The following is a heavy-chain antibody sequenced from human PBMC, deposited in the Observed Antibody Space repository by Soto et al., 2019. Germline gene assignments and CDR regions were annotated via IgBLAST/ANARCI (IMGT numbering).Heavy chain of an antibody. CDR2: ISSSSSYI. CDR3: AGGWFIDRCTDI. CDR1: GFTFSSYS. J-gene: IGHJ3*02. Sequence: GGSLRLSCAASGFTFSSYSMNWVRQAPGKGLEWVSSISSSSSYIYYADSVKGRFTISRDNAKKSLYLQMNSLRSEDTAVYYCAGGWFIDRCTDIWGQGTMVTVSS. D-gene: IGHD2-8*02. V-gene: IGHV3-21*01.